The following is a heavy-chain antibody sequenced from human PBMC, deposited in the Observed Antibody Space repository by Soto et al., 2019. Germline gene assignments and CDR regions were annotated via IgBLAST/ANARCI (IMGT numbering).Heavy chain of an antibody. CDR3: ARSREVAI. Sequence: QVQLVESGGGVVQPGRSLRLSCAASGFTFSSYAMHWVRQAPGKGLEWVAVISYDGSNKYYADSVKGRFTISRDNSKNTLYLQMNSLRAEDSAVYYCARSREVAIWGQGTMVIVSS. J-gene: IGHJ3*02. CDR1: GFTFSSYA. CDR2: ISYDGSNK. D-gene: IGHD2-15*01. V-gene: IGHV3-30-3*01.